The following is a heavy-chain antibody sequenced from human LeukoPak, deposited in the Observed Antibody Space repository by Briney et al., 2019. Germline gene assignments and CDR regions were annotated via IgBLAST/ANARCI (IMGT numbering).Heavy chain of an antibody. V-gene: IGHV1-2*02. CDR2: INPNSGGT. CDR3: ARARPPGIAAAGSPDNWFDP. J-gene: IGHJ5*02. CDR1: GYTFTGYY. D-gene: IGHD6-13*01. Sequence: ASVKVSCKASGYTFTGYYMHWVRQAPGQGLEWMGWINPNSGGTNYAQKFQGRVTMTRDTSISTAYMELSRLRSDDTAVYYCARARPPGIAAAGSPDNWFDPWGQGTLVTVSS.